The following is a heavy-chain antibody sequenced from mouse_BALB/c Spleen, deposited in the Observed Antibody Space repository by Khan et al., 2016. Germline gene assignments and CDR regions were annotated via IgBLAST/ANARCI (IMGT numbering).Heavy chain of an antibody. J-gene: IGHJ3*01. CDR2: INPASSTT. Sequence: EVKLLESGGGLVKPGGSLKLSCAASGFDFSSSCMCWVQQAPEQGLEWIGTINPASSTTNYTPSLKDKFIISRDNAKNTLYLQMSHVRSEDTALYSCASFNNRYGYWGEGTLVTVS. CDR1: GFDFSSSC. V-gene: IGHV4-1*02. CDR3: ASFNNRYGY. D-gene: IGHD1-2*01.